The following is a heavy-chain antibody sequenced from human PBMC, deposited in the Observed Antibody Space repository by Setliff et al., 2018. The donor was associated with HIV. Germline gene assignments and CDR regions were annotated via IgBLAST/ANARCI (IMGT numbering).Heavy chain of an antibody. Sequence: GASVKVSCKASGGTFSNYVINWVRQAPGQRLEWMGWISVYNGDTNYAQKFQGRVTMTTDTSTTTAYMELRSLTSDDTAVYYCARVISSWSAYYIDYWGQGTLVTVSS. V-gene: IGHV1-18*01. CDR3: ARVISSWSAYYIDY. D-gene: IGHD3-3*01. CDR2: ISVYNGDT. CDR1: GGTFSNYV. J-gene: IGHJ4*02.